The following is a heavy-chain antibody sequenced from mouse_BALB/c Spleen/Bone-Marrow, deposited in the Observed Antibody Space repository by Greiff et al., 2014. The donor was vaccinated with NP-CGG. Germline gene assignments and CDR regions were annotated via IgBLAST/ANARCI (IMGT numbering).Heavy chain of an antibody. CDR2: ISNSGGST. V-gene: IGHV5-12*02. J-gene: IGHJ3*01. D-gene: IGHD2-3*01. Sequence: VQLKESGGGLVQPGGSLKLSCATSGFTFSDYYMYWVRQTPEKRLEWVAYISNSGGSTYYPDTVKGRFTISRDNAKNTLYLQMSRLKSEDTAMYYCARPLYDGYYVAYWGQGTLVTVSA. CDR3: ARPLYDGYYVAY. CDR1: GFTFSDYY.